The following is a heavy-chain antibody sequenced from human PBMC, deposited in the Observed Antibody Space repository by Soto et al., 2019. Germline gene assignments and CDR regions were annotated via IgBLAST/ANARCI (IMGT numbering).Heavy chain of an antibody. CDR1: GFTFDSYA. D-gene: IGHD3-3*01. Sequence: GGSLRLSCAASGFTFDSYAMNWVRQAPGKGLEWVSTISGSGDYTYYADSVKGRFTISRDNSKNTLYLQMNSLRAEDTAVYYCARDSDYDFWSGSPSYYYYGMDVWGQGTTVTVSS. J-gene: IGHJ6*02. CDR3: ARDSDYDFWSGSPSYYYYGMDV. CDR2: ISGSGDYT. V-gene: IGHV3-23*01.